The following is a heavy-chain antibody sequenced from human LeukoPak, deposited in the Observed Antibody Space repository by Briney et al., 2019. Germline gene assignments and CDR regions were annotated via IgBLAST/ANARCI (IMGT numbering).Heavy chain of an antibody. Sequence: PGGSLRLSCAASGFTFSSYAMSWVRQAPGKGLEWVSAISGSGTNTYYADSVKGRFTISRDNARNSLYLQMNSLRAEDTAVYYCIRDLFDDYSLDYWGQGALVTVSS. CDR1: GFTFSSYA. D-gene: IGHD3-16*01. J-gene: IGHJ4*02. CDR2: ISGSGTNT. V-gene: IGHV3-23*01. CDR3: IRDLFDDYSLDY.